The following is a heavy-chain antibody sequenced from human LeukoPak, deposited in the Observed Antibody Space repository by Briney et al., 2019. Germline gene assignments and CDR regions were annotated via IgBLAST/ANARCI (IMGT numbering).Heavy chain of an antibody. CDR3: ARGSMITFGGVRRKAYYFDY. J-gene: IGHJ4*02. D-gene: IGHD3-16*01. CDR1: GGSISSSSYS. V-gene: IGHV4-30-2*01. CDR2: IYHSGST. Sequence: SETLSLTCTVSGGSISSSSYSWSWIRQPPGKGLEWIGYIYHSGSTYYNPSLKSRVTISVDRSKNQFSLKLSSVTAADPAVYYCARGSMITFGGVRRKAYYFDYWGQGTLVTVSS.